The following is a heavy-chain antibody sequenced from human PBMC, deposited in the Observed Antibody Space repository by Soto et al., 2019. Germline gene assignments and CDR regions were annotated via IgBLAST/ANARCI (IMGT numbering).Heavy chain of an antibody. CDR2: IYYSGST. CDR3: ARVGNFNCFDP. CDR1: GGSISSGGYY. J-gene: IGHJ5*02. V-gene: IGHV4-31*03. D-gene: IGHD4-4*01. Sequence: QVQLQESGPGLVKPSQTLSLTCTVSGGSISSGGYYWSWIRQHPAKGLEWIGYIYYSGSTYYNPSLKSRVTMSIDTSQNQFSLKLSSVTAADTALYYCARVGNFNCFDPWGQGTLVTVSS.